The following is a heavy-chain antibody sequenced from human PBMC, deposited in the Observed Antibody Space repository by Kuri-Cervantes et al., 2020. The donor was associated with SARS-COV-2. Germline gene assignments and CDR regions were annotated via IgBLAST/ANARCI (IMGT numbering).Heavy chain of an antibody. CDR3: ARELGLTTVNWFDP. CDR1: GGTISSYY. J-gene: IGHJ5*02. D-gene: IGHD4-17*01. Sequence: SESLSLTCTVSGGTISSYYRHWIRQPPGKGLEWIGYIYYSGSTNYNPSLKSRVTISVDTSKNQFSLKLSSVTAADTAVYYCARELGLTTVNWFDPWGQGTLVTVSS. V-gene: IGHV4-59*01. CDR2: IYYSGST.